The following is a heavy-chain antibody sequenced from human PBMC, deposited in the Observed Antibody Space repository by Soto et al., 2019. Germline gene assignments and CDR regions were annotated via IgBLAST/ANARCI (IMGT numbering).Heavy chain of an antibody. CDR2: ISYDGSNK. CDR3: ARGGDSSSWYYFDY. CDR1: GFTLSSYA. D-gene: IGHD6-13*01. J-gene: IGHJ4*02. V-gene: IGHV3-30-3*01. Sequence: QVQLVESGGGVVQPGRSLRLSCAASGFTLSSYAMHWVGQAPGKGREWVAVISYDGSNKYYADSVKGRFTISRDNSKNTLYLQMNSLRAEDTAVYYCARGGDSSSWYYFDYWGQGTLVTVSS.